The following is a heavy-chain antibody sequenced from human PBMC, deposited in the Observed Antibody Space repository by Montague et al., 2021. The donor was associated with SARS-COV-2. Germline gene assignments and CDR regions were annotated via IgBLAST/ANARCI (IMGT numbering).Heavy chain of an antibody. CDR1: GGSISSSY. CDR3: ARSSGSYSTFDF. J-gene: IGHJ4*02. D-gene: IGHD3-10*01. V-gene: IGHV4-59*08. CDR2: IYYSGST. Sequence: SETLSLTCTVSGGSISSSYWTWIRQPPGKGLEWIGYIYYSGSTSYNPSLKSRVTMSVDTSKNQFSLKLSPVTAADTAVYYCARSSGSYSTFDFWGQGTLVTVSS.